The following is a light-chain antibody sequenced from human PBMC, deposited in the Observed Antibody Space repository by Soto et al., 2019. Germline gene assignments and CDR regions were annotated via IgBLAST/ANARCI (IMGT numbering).Light chain of an antibody. J-gene: IGLJ2*01. CDR2: EVT. V-gene: IGLV2-14*01. CDR3: SSYTSSSTVV. Sequence: QSALTQPASVSGSPGQSITISCTGTSGDVGAYNYVSWYQQLPGKVPKLIMYEVTNRPSGVPNRFSGSKSGNTASLIISGLQAEDEADYYCSSYTSSSTVVFGGGTKLTVL. CDR1: SGDVGAYNY.